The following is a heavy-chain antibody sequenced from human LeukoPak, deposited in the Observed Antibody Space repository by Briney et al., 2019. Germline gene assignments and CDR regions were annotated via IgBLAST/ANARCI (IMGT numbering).Heavy chain of an antibody. CDR1: GGSISSSSYY. Sequence: PSETLSLTCTVSGGSISSSSYYWGWIRQPPGKGLEWIGSIYYSGSTYYNPSLKSRVTISVDTSKNQFSLKLSSVTAADTAVYYCARHGSPDYYGSGSLTVFRARGWVDYWGQGTLVTVSS. J-gene: IGHJ4*02. CDR2: IYYSGST. V-gene: IGHV4-39*01. D-gene: IGHD3-10*01. CDR3: ARHGSPDYYGSGSLTVFRARGWVDY.